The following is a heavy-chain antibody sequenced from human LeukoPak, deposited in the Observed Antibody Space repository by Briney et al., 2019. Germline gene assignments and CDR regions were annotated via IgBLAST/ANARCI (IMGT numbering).Heavy chain of an antibody. Sequence: EASVKVSCKASGYTFTSYGISWVRQAPGQGLEWMGWISAYNGNTNYAQKLQGRVTMTEDTSTDTAYMELTSLRSEDTAVYYCAILNDYYDTSGYYWGQGTLVTVSS. CDR3: AILNDYYDTSGYY. D-gene: IGHD3-22*01. V-gene: IGHV1-18*01. CDR1: GYTFTSYG. J-gene: IGHJ4*02. CDR2: ISAYNGNT.